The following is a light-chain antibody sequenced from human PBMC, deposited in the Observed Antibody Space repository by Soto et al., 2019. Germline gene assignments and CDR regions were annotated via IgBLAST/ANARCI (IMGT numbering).Light chain of an antibody. Sequence: DVVMTQSPDSLAVSLGERATINCKSSQSVLYSSNNKNYLAWYQQKSGQPPKLLIYWASTRESGVPDRFSGSGSGADFTLTISSLQAVDVAVYYCQQYYDTPWTFGRGTKVEVK. CDR1: QSVLYSSNNKNY. CDR2: WAS. J-gene: IGKJ1*01. V-gene: IGKV4-1*01. CDR3: QQYYDTPWT.